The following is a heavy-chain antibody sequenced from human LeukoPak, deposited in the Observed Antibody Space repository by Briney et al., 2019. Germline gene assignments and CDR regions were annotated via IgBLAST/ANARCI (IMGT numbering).Heavy chain of an antibody. CDR2: INHRGST. J-gene: IGHJ1*01. D-gene: IGHD2-15*01. V-gene: IGHV4-34*01. Sequence: SETLSLTCAVYGGSFSGYYWSWIRQPPGKGLEWIGEINHRGSTNSNPSLKSRVTISVATSKNQFSLNLSSVTAADTAVYYCARRLLGYCSGGSCYSGYFQHWGQGTLVTVSS. CDR1: GGSFSGYY. CDR3: ARRLLGYCSGGSCYSGYFQH.